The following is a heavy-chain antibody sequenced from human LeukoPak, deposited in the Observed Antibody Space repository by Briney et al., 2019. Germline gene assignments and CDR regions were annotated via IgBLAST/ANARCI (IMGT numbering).Heavy chain of an antibody. CDR2: IFYSGSP. CDR3: ARVGHIAAAGTHDY. J-gene: IGHJ4*02. V-gene: IGHV4-59*08. CDR1: GGSLTSYY. D-gene: IGHD6-13*01. Sequence: KPSETLSLTCTVSGGSLTSYYWSWMRQPPGKGLEWIGNIFYSGSPNYNPSLKSRVTTSFDTSKNQFSLKLSFVTAADTAVYYCARVGHIAAAGTHDYWGQGTLVTVSS.